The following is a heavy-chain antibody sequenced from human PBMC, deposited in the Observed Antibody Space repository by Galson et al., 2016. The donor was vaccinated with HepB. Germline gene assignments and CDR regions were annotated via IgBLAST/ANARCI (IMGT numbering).Heavy chain of an antibody. D-gene: IGHD6-19*01. J-gene: IGHJ4*02. CDR2: IYHGGNDK. CDR3: ARDMSSGWYWVYFDF. V-gene: IGHV3-33*01. CDR1: GFAFGTYG. Sequence: SLRLSCAASGFAFGTYGMHWVRQTPGKGLEWVAGIYHGGNDKFYGNSVKGRFTISRDNAKNSLYLQMNSLRAEDTAVYDCARDMSSGWYWVYFDFWGQGTLVTVSS.